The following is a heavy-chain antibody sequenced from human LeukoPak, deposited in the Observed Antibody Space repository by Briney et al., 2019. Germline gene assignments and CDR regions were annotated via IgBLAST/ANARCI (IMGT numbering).Heavy chain of an antibody. CDR2: IGTVGDT. D-gene: IGHD2-2*01. Sequence: GGSLRLSCAASGFTFSSYDMHWVRQATGKGLEWVSAIGTVGDTYYPGSVKGRFTISRDNSKNTLYLQMNSLNAEDTAVYYCAKDEVVPGYYYTDVWGRGTTVTISS. J-gene: IGHJ6*03. CDR3: AKDEVVPGYYYTDV. V-gene: IGHV3-13*01. CDR1: GFTFSSYD.